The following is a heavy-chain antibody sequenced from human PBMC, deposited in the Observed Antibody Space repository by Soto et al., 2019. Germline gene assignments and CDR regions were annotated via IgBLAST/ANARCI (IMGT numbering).Heavy chain of an antibody. CDR1: GFTFNKYA. V-gene: IGHV3-23*01. CDR3: VSRNPPVVFGPFDY. Sequence: DVHLLESGGGLVQPGGSLRLSCAASGFTFNKYAMSWVRQAPGKGLEWVSTIDPNGQSTYYADSVKGRFTISRDNSKDTLYLQMNSLRAEDTAVHYCVSRNPPVVFGPFDYWGHGTLLTVS. CDR2: IDPNGQST. D-gene: IGHD2-21*01. J-gene: IGHJ4*01.